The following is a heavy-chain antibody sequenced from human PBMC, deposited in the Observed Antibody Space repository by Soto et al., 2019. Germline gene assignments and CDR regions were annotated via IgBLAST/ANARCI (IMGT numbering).Heavy chain of an antibody. CDR2: IIPILGIA. V-gene: IGHV1-69*02. CDR3: ASTSDYYDSSGYFGYYYGMDV. Sequence: QVQLVQSGAEVKKPGSSVKVSCKASGGTFSSYTISWVRQAPGQGLEWMGRIIPILGIANYAQKFQGRVTITADKSTSTAYMELSSLRSEDTAVYYCASTSDYYDSSGYFGYYYGMDVW. D-gene: IGHD3-22*01. J-gene: IGHJ6*01. CDR1: GGTFSSYT.